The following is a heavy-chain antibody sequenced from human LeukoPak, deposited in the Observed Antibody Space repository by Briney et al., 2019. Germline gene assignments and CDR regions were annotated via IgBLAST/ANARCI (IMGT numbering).Heavy chain of an antibody. Sequence: GASVKVSCKASGYTFTSYDINWVRQATGQGLEWMGWMNPNSGNTGYAQKFQGRVTTTRNTSISTAYMELSSLRSEDTAVYYCATVPYRYYYDSSGYYYFDYWGQGTLVTVSS. CDR3: ATVPYRYYYDSSGYYYFDY. D-gene: IGHD3-22*01. J-gene: IGHJ4*02. CDR1: GYTFTSYD. CDR2: MNPNSGNT. V-gene: IGHV1-8*01.